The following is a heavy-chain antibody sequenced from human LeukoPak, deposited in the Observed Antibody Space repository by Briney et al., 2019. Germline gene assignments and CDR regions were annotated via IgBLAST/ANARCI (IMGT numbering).Heavy chain of an antibody. Sequence: PGGSLRLSCAASGFTFSTYWIHWVRHAQGKGMVRVSLINTDGSTTSYADSLKGRFTISRDNAKSTLYLQMNSLRTDDTAVYYCVRDMHGPHDYWGQGTLVTVSA. V-gene: IGHV3-74*01. CDR3: VRDMHGPHDY. CDR2: INTDGSTT. CDR1: GFTFSTYW. D-gene: IGHD2-2*01. J-gene: IGHJ4*02.